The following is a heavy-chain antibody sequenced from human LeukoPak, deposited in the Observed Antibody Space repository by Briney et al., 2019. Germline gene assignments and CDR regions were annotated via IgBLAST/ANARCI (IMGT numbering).Heavy chain of an antibody. V-gene: IGHV3-66*01. CDR1: GFTFSSYE. J-gene: IGHJ4*02. CDR3: ARAQSYSSWYQD. D-gene: IGHD6-13*01. CDR2: IYSGGST. Sequence: GGSLRLSCAASGFTFSSYEMNWVRQAPGKGLEWVSVIYSGGSTYYADSVKGRFTIFRDNSKNTLYLQMNSLRAEDTAVYYCARAQSYSSWYQDWGQGTLVTVSS.